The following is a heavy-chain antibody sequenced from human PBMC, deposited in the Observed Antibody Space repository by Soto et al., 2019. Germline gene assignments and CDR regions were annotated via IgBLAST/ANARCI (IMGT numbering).Heavy chain of an antibody. J-gene: IGHJ4*02. CDR1: GFSLTTDGDG. CDR3: AHSRNLITEDAQVGDFDY. D-gene: IGHD3-10*01. Sequence: QITLKESGPTLVKPAQTLALTCTFSGFSLTTDGDGVGWVRQPPGEALEWLALIYWDDDERYSPSLKTRLTIIKDPSKNQVVLIMTNVDPVDTATYYCAHSRNLITEDAQVGDFDYWGQGTLVTVSS. V-gene: IGHV2-5*02. CDR2: IYWDDDE.